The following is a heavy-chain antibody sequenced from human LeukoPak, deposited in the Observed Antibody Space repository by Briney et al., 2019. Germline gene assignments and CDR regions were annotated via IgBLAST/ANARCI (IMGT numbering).Heavy chain of an antibody. CDR3: ARDYDFWSGYYTGGSNYLDY. D-gene: IGHD3-3*01. Sequence: ASVKVSCKASGYTFTSYYMHWVRQAPGQGLEWMGIINPSGGSTSYAQKFQGRVTMTRDTSTSTVYMELSSLRSEDTAVYYCARDYDFWSGYYTGGSNYLDYWGQGTLVTVSS. CDR1: GYTFTSYY. CDR2: INPSGGST. J-gene: IGHJ4*02. V-gene: IGHV1-46*01.